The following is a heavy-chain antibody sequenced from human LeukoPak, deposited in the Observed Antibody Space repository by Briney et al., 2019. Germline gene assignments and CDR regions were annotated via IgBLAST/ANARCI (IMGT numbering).Heavy chain of an antibody. CDR3: ARRRWELGKNWFDP. D-gene: IGHD1-26*01. V-gene: IGHV4-39*01. CDR2: IFYSGST. Sequence: SETLSLTCTVSSGSISTSNYYWGWVRQPPGKALEWIGNIFYSGSTYYSPSLKSRVTISLDTSKNQFSLKLSSVTAADTAVYYCARRRWELGKNWFDPWGQGTLVTVSS. CDR1: SGSISTSNYY. J-gene: IGHJ5*02.